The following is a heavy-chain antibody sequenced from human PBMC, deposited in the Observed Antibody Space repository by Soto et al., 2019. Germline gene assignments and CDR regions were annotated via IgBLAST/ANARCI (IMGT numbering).Heavy chain of an antibody. CDR3: ARLVLVAPVANA. V-gene: IGHV4-39*02. CDR2: IFYTGTT. Sequence: SETLSLTCSVPGGSISYNSYYWGWIRQPPGKGLEGVGGIFYTGTTYYSPSLKDRVTISVDTSKNSFSLNLTSVTASYTAVYFCARLVLVAPVANAWGQGTLVTVSS. CDR1: GGSISYNSYY. D-gene: IGHD5-12*01. J-gene: IGHJ5*02.